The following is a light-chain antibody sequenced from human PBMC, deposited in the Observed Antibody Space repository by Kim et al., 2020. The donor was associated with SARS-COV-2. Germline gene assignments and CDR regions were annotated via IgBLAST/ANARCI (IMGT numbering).Light chain of an antibody. CDR1: QSVGSRY. CDR3: KQYPNSPGT. Sequence: EIVLTQSPVTLSLSPGERATLSWRASQSVGSRYLAWCQQKPGQPPRLLMYDTSSRATGLPDRFSGSGSGTDFTLTVSRLETEDYAVYYCKQYPNSPGTFVGGTQME. V-gene: IGKV3-20*01. J-gene: IGKJ4*01. CDR2: DTS.